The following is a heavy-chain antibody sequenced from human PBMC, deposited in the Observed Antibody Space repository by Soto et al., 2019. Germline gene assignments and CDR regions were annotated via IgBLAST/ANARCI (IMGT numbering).Heavy chain of an antibody. CDR3: TGDLHHDTGP. J-gene: IGHJ5*02. Sequence: EVQLVESGGGLVQPGGSLRLSCAASGFTFSGYWMTWVRQAPGKGLEGVANISPDGSEEYYVESVKGRFTISRDNAKNSVYLQTNSLRGEAMALSYCTGDLHHDTGPWGQGTQVTVSS. V-gene: IGHV3-7*04. CDR2: ISPDGSEE. D-gene: IGHD2-8*02. CDR1: GFTFSGYW.